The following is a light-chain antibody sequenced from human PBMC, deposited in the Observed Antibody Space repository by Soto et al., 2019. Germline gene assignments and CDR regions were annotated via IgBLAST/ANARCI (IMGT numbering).Light chain of an antibody. CDR2: WAS. V-gene: IGKV4-1*01. CDR3: QQFYSSPWT. CDR1: QSVLLSSNSKND. Sequence: DIVMTQSPDSLAVSLGERATINCKSSQSVLLSSNSKNDLAWYQKKPGQPPKLLIYWASTRVSGVPDRVSGSGSWTDFTLTISSLQAEDVAVYYCQQFYSSPWTFGQGTKVEIK. J-gene: IGKJ1*01.